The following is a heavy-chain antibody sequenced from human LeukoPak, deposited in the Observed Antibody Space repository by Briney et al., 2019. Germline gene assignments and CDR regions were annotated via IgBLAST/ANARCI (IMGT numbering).Heavy chain of an antibody. J-gene: IGHJ4*02. CDR1: GFTFGDYT. Sequence: GRSLRLSCSASGFTFGDYTMSWFRQAPGKGLEWVGFIRTKAYGGATEYAASVRGRFTISREDSKSIAYLQMNSLRAEDTAVYYCASAFGGSGSYSGVYFDSWGQGILVTVSS. CDR3: ASAFGGSGSYSGVYFDS. D-gene: IGHD1-26*01. CDR2: IRTKAYGGAT. V-gene: IGHV3-49*03.